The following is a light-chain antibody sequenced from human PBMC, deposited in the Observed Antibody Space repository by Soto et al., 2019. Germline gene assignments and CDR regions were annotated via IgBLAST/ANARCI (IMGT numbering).Light chain of an antibody. CDR1: QSVSSN. V-gene: IGKV3-15*01. CDR3: QQYNNWPPWT. J-gene: IGKJ1*01. CDR2: GAS. Sequence: EIVMTQSPATLSVSPGERATLSCRASQSVSSNLAWYQQKPGQAPRLLISGASTRATGIPARFSGSGSGTEFTLTNSSLQSEDFAGYYCQQYNNWPPWTFGQGTKVEIK.